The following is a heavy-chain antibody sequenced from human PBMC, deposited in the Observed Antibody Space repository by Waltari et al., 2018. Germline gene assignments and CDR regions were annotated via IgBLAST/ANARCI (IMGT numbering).Heavy chain of an antibody. J-gene: IGHJ4*02. CDR1: GGSFSGYY. CDR3: ARGGSHYYDSSGYYPRGVAY. Sequence: QVQLQQWGAGLLKPSETLSLTCAVYGGSFSGYYWSWIRQPPGKGREGIGEINHSGSTNYNPSLKSRVTISVDTSKNQFSLKLSSVTAADTAVYYCARGGSHYYDSSGYYPRGVAYWGQGTLVTVSS. V-gene: IGHV4-34*01. D-gene: IGHD3-22*01. CDR2: INHSGST.